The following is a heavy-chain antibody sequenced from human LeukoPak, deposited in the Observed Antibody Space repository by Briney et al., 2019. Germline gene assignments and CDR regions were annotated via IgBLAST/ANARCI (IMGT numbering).Heavy chain of an antibody. D-gene: IGHD1-26*01. CDR1: GGSFSAFY. J-gene: IGHJ6*02. CDR2: INQSGTT. V-gene: IGHV4-34*01. CDR3: ATSEWDSVGAYYDYDMDV. Sequence: SETLSLTCGVHGGSFSAFYWIWIRQPPGKGLEWIGEINQSGTTTYNPSLMSRVSISVDTSKNQFSLRLTSVTAADTAVYYCATSEWDSVGAYYDYDMDVWGQGTTVTVSS.